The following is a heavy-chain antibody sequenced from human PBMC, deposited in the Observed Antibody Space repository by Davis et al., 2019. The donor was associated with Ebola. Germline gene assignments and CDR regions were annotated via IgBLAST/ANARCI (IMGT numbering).Heavy chain of an antibody. CDR3: AREDPYGSGSYLFDY. CDR2: IIPIFGTA. J-gene: IGHJ4*02. CDR1: GGTFSSYA. V-gene: IGHV1-69*13. Sequence: SVTVSCKASGGTFSSYAISWVRQAPGQGLEWMGGIIPIFGTANYAQKFQGRVTITADESTSTAYMELSSLRSEDTAVYYCAREDPYGSGSYLFDYWGQGTLVTVSS. D-gene: IGHD3-10*01.